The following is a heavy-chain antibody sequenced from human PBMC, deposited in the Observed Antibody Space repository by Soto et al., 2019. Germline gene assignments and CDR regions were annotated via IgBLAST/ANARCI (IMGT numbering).Heavy chain of an antibody. CDR1: GGTFSSYA. Sequence: QVQLVQSGAEVKKPGSSVKVSCTASGGTFSSYAISWVRQAPGQGLEWMGGIIPIFGTANYAQKFQGRVTITADESTSTAYMELSSLRSEDTAVYYCARYIQEANGVVPFDPWGQGTLVTVSS. CDR3: ARYIQEANGVVPFDP. J-gene: IGHJ5*02. CDR2: IIPIFGTA. V-gene: IGHV1-69*01. D-gene: IGHD3-3*01.